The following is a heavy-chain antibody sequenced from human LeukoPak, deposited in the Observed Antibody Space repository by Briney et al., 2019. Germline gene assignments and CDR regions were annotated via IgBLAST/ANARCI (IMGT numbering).Heavy chain of an antibody. CDR2: IYASGST. CDR3: ARDPRGIVGANHNWFDP. CDR1: GGSISSYY. V-gene: IGHV4-4*07. J-gene: IGHJ5*02. Sequence: SETLSLTCTVSGGSISSYYWSWIRQPAGKGLEWIGRIYASGSTNYNPSLKSRVTMSVDTSKSQFSLKLISVTAADTAVYYCARDPRGIVGANHNWFDPWGEGTLVTVSS. D-gene: IGHD1-26*01.